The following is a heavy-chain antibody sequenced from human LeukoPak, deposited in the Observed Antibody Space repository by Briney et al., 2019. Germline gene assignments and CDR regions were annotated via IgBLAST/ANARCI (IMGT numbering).Heavy chain of an antibody. CDR1: GCSISSSRSD. CDR2: SSSSGTT. CDR3: AGQESSINWFFY. V-gene: IGHV4-39*07. D-gene: IGHD2/OR15-2a*01. J-gene: IGHJ5*01. Sequence: SETLSFTCTVSGCSISSSRSDWGWMLQSPGQGLEWIGSSSSSGTTYYTPPLKNRVTMSLDTTTNQFSLRLTSPTAADTAGYYCAGQESSINWFFYWGQETLGTAS.